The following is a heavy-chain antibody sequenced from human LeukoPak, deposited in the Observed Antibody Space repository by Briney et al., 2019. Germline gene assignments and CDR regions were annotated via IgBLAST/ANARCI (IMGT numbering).Heavy chain of an antibody. J-gene: IGHJ5*02. Sequence: SETLSLTCTVSGGSISSSSYYWGWIRQPPGKGLEWIGSIYYSGSTYYNPSLKSRFTISVDTSKNQFSLKLSSVTAADTAVYYCAREAFTFGEYNQFDPWGQGTLVTVSS. D-gene: IGHD3-10*01. V-gene: IGHV4-39*07. CDR3: AREAFTFGEYNQFDP. CDR1: GGSISSSSYY. CDR2: IYYSGST.